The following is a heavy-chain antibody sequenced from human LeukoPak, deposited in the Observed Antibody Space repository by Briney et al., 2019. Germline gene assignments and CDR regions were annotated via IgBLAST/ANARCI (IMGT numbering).Heavy chain of an antibody. CDR1: GFTFSDYY. J-gene: IGHJ4*02. Sequence: GGSLRLSCAASGFTFSDYYMSWIRQAPGKGLECVSYISSSGSTIYYADSVKGRFTISRDNAKNSLYLQMNSLRAEDTAVYYCARVRSYYYDSSGYLNWGQGTLVTVSS. CDR3: ARVRSYYYDSSGYLN. CDR2: ISSSGSTI. V-gene: IGHV3-11*01. D-gene: IGHD3-22*01.